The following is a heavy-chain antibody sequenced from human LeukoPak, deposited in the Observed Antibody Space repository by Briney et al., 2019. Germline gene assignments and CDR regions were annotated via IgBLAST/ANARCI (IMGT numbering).Heavy chain of an antibody. CDR2: ISSSSSYI. CDR1: GFTFSSYS. V-gene: IGHV3-21*01. J-gene: IGHJ6*03. D-gene: IGHD3-22*01. Sequence: PGGSLRLSCAASGFTFSSYSMNWVRQAPGKGLEWVSSISSSSSYIYYADSVKGRFTISRDNAKNSLYLQMNSLRAEDTAVYYCARDPYYYDSSGYYPYYMDVWGKGTTVTVSS. CDR3: ARDPYYYDSSGYYPYYMDV.